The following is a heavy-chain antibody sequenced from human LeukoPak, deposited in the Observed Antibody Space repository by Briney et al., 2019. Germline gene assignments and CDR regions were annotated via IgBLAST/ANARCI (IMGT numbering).Heavy chain of an antibody. J-gene: IGHJ4*02. CDR3: AREGGQEYFDY. D-gene: IGHD2-15*01. CDR2: INPSGGST. CDR1: GYTFTSYY. Sequence: GASVNVSCKASGYTFTSYYMHWVRQAPGQGLEWMGIINPSGGSTSYAQKFQGRVTMTRDTSTSTVYMELSSLRSEDTAVYYCAREGGQEYFDYWGQGTLVTVSS. V-gene: IGHV1-46*01.